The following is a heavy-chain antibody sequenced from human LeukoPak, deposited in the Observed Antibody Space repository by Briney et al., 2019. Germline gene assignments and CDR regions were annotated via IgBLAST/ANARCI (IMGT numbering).Heavy chain of an antibody. CDR3: TTEYCSSTSCYDG. J-gene: IGHJ4*02. CDR1: GFTFSNAW. Sequence: GGSLRLSCAASGFTFSNAWMSWVRQAPGKGLEWVGRIKSKTDGGTTDYAAPVKGRFTISRDDSKNTLYLQMNSLKIEDTAVYYCTTEYCSSTSCYDGWGQGTLVTVSS. V-gene: IGHV3-15*01. D-gene: IGHD2-2*01. CDR2: IKSKTDGGTT.